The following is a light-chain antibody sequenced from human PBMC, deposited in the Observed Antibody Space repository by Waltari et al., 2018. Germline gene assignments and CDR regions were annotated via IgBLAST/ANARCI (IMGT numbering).Light chain of an antibody. J-gene: IGLJ3*02. Sequence: NFILTQTHSVSESPGKTVTIPCTRSSGSIGSSYVQWYQQRPGSAPTTVISEDYQSPSGVPVRFSGSIDSSSNSAYVTISGLKPEDEADYYCQSYDNDNVVFGGGTRLTVL. CDR3: QSYDNDNVV. CDR2: EDY. CDR1: SGSIGSSY. V-gene: IGLV6-57*03.